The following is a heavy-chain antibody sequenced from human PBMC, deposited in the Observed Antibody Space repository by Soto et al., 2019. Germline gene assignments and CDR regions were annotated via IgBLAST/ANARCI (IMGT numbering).Heavy chain of an antibody. CDR1: AFTFKNHW. D-gene: IGHD3-22*01. V-gene: IGHV3-74*01. CDR3: AREIYDGYDSSGFYL. CDR2: INGDGSFT. Sequence: GGSLRLSCAASAFTFKNHWMHWVRQVPGKGPVWVSRINGDGSFTSYADAVKGRFTISRDNAKNTLSLQMNSLRAEDTAVYYCAREIYDGYDSSGFYLCGQGTLVTVSS. J-gene: IGHJ4*01.